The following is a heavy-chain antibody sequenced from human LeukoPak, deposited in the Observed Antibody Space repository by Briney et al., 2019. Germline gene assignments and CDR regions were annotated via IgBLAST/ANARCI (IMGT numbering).Heavy chain of an antibody. Sequence: GRSLRLSCAASGFTFSSYAMHWVRQAPGKGLEWVAVISYDGSNKYYADSVKGRFTISRDNSKNTLYLQMNSLRAKDTAVYYCARLDYWGQGTLVTVSS. V-gene: IGHV3-30-3*01. CDR2: ISYDGSNK. J-gene: IGHJ4*02. CDR3: ARLDY. CDR1: GFTFSSYA.